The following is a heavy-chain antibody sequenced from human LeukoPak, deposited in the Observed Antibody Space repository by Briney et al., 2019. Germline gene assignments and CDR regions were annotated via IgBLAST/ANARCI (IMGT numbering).Heavy chain of an antibody. V-gene: IGHV4-39*01. CDR3: ACTMDYYFGWLPYPDN. CDR1: GGFISSSSYY. D-gene: IGHD3-9*01. CDR2: IYYSGST. J-gene: IGHJ4*02. Sequence: SETLSLTCTVSGGFISSSSYYWGWVRQPPGKGLEWIGSIYYSGSTYYNPSLKSRVTIFVDTSKNQFTLKVNSVTAADTAVYYCACTMDYYFGWLPYPDNWGQGTLVTVSS.